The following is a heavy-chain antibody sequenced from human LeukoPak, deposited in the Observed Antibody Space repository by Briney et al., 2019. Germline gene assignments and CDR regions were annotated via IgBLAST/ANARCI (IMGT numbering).Heavy chain of an antibody. CDR2: INEDGSTT. J-gene: IGHJ6*02. V-gene: IGHV3-74*01. D-gene: IGHD5-12*01. CDR1: GFTFSSHW. Sequence: GGSLRLSCAVSGFTFSSHWMHSVRQSPGQGLVWVSRINEDGSTTNDADYVKGRFTISRDNAKNTLYMQMNRLRAEDTAVYYCAREARNYYGIDVWGQGTMVTVSS. CDR3: AREARNYYGIDV.